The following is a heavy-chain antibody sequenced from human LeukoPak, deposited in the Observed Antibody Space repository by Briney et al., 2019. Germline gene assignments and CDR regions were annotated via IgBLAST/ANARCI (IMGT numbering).Heavy chain of an antibody. CDR1: GYPFTDYY. CDR2: INPNSGGT. Sequence: ASMKVSCKASGYPFTDYYIHWVRQAPGQGLEWMGWINPNSGGTNSAQKFQGRVTMTKDTSISTAYMELSRLRSDDTAVYFCARAIAVVDYWGQGTLVTVSS. V-gene: IGHV1-2*02. CDR3: ARAIAVVDY. D-gene: IGHD6-19*01. J-gene: IGHJ4*02.